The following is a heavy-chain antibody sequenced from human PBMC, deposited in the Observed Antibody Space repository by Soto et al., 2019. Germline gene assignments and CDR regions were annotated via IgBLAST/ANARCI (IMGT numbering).Heavy chain of an antibody. J-gene: IGHJ4*02. D-gene: IGHD1-26*01. CDR3: ARDYDPTTSGSYYD. V-gene: IGHV1-18*01. Sequence: QVQLVQSGAEVKKPGASVKVSCKASGYTFTSYGIIWVRQAPGQGLEWMGWISAYNGNTNYAQQLQDRVTMTTDTSTSTAYMELRSLRSDDTAVYYCARDYDPTTSGSYYDWGQGTLVTVSS. CDR2: ISAYNGNT. CDR1: GYTFTSYG.